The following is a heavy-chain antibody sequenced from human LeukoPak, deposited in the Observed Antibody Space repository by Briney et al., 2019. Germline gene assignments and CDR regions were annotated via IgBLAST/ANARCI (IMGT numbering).Heavy chain of an antibody. J-gene: IGHJ6*03. D-gene: IGHD3-9*01. CDR1: GYTLTELS. V-gene: IGHV1-24*01. CDR3: ARGYYDILTGPTYYYYYMDV. Sequence: ASVKVSCKVSGYTLTELSMHWVRQAPGKGLEWMGGFDPEDGETIYAQKLQGRVTMTTDTSTSTAYMELRSLRSEDTAVYYCARGYYDILTGPTYYYYYMDVWGKGTTVTISS. CDR2: FDPEDGET.